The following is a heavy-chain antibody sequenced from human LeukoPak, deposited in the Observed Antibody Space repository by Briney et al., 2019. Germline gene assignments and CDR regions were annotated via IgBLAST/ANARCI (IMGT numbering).Heavy chain of an antibody. Sequence: PSETLSLTCIVSGGSISRNSWSWIRQPPGEGLEWFGNIYNSGNTNYNPSLKSRLIMSLDTSKNHFSLKLNSVTAADTAVYYCARVNINNWHSCDYWGQGTLVTVSS. CDR1: GGSISRNS. V-gene: IGHV4-59*01. CDR2: IYNSGNT. D-gene: IGHD1-1*01. J-gene: IGHJ4*02. CDR3: ARVNINNWHSCDY.